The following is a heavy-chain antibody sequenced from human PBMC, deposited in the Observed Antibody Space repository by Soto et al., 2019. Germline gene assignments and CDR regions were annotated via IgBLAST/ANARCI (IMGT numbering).Heavy chain of an antibody. CDR1: GFTFSSYG. Sequence: GGSLRLSCAASGFTFSSYGMHWVRQAPGKGLEWVAVISYDGSNKYYADSVKGRFTISRDNSKNTLYLQMNSLRAEDTAVYYCAKDQLWIAAAGTVVPERYFDLWGRGTLVTVSS. V-gene: IGHV3-30*18. CDR2: ISYDGSNK. J-gene: IGHJ2*01. D-gene: IGHD6-13*01. CDR3: AKDQLWIAAAGTVVPERYFDL.